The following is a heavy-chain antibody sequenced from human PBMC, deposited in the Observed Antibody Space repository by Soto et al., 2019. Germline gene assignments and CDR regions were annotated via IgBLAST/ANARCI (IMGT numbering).Heavy chain of an antibody. CDR2: ISGSGGST. D-gene: IGHD3-10*01. Sequence: GGSLRLSCAASGFTFSSYAMSWVRQAPGKGLEWVSAISGSGGSTYYADSVKDRFTISRDNSKNTLYLQMNSLRAEDTAVYYCAKGKSGSYYSLDYYYYYGMDVWGQGTTVTVSS. CDR3: AKGKSGSYYSLDYYYYYGMDV. CDR1: GFTFSSYA. J-gene: IGHJ6*02. V-gene: IGHV3-23*01.